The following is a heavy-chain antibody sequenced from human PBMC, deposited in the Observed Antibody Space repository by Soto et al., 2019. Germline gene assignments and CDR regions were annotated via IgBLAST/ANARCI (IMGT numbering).Heavy chain of an antibody. V-gene: IGHV3-48*01. CDR1: RFTFSSFS. CDR3: ARTDTFDF. J-gene: IGHJ3*01. CDR2: ISSSSSTL. Sequence: ESGGGLVQPGGSLRLSCAASRFTFSSFSMNWVRQAPGKGLEWVSYISSSSSTLYYADSVKGRFTISRDNAKNSLYLQMNSLRAEDTAVYYCARTDTFDFWGQGTMVTVSS.